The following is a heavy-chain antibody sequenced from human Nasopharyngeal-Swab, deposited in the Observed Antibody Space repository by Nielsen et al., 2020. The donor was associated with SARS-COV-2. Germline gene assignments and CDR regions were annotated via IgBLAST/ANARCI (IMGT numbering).Heavy chain of an antibody. CDR3: ARAQDGDPYYYYYGMDV. CDR2: IYHSGST. CDR1: GGSISSSNW. D-gene: IGHD4-17*01. V-gene: IGHV4-4*02. J-gene: IGHJ6*02. Sequence: SETLSLTCAVSGGSISSSNWWSWVRQPPGKGLEWIGEIYHSGSTNYNPSLKSRVTISVDTSKNQFSLKLSSVTAADTAVYYCARAQDGDPYYYYYGMDVWGQGTTVTVSS.